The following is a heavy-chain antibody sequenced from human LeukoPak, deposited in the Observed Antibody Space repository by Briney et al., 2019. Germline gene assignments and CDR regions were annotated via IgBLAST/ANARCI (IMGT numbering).Heavy chain of an antibody. CDR1: GDSISNYY. CDR2: IYFSGST. V-gene: IGHV4-59*01. CDR3: ARGSGWYFDY. Sequence: SETPSLTCTVSGDSISNYYWNWIRQPPGKGMEWMGYIYFSGSTSYNPSLKSRVTISVDTSKNQFSLKLTSVTAADTAVYYCARGSGWYFDYWGQGTLVTVSS. D-gene: IGHD6-19*01. J-gene: IGHJ4*02.